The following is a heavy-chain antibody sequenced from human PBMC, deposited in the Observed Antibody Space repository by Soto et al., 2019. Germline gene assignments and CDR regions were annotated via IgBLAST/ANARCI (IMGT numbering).Heavy chain of an antibody. CDR1: GFNFGSDG. V-gene: IGHV3-23*01. J-gene: IGHJ6*02. CDR3: AKGLGNAKEV. D-gene: IGHD2-8*01. CDR2: LTASGLNT. Sequence: PGGSLRLSCSASGFNFGSDGMSWVRQAPGKGLEWVSGLTASGLNTYYTDSVKGRFTISRDNSRNTVYLQMSGLRVEDTAVFHCAKGLGNAKEVWGQGTTVTAS.